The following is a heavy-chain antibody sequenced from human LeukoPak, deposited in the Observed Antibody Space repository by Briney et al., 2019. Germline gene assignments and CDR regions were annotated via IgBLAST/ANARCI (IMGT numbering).Heavy chain of an antibody. J-gene: IGHJ3*02. D-gene: IGHD3-22*01. CDR3: ARDYYDSSGYLAFDI. Sequence: SETLSLTCTVSGGSISGYYWSWIRQPAGKGLEWIGRIYTSGSTNYNPSLKSRVTISVDTSKNQFSLKLSSVTAADTAVYYCARDYYDSSGYLAFDIWGQGTMVTVSS. V-gene: IGHV4-4*07. CDR1: GGSISGYY. CDR2: IYTSGST.